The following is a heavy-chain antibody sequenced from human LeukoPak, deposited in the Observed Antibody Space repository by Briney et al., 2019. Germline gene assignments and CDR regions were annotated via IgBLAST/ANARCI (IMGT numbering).Heavy chain of an antibody. J-gene: IGHJ6*04. CDR2: ISGSGGST. CDR3: AKLGITMIGGV. V-gene: IGHV3-23*01. CDR1: GFTFSSYG. Sequence: SGGSLRLSCAASGFTFSSYGMSWVRQAPGKGLEWVSAISGSGGSTYYADSVKGRFTISRDNAKNSLYLQMNSLRAEDTAVYYCAKLGITMIGGVWGKGTTVTISS. D-gene: IGHD3-10*02.